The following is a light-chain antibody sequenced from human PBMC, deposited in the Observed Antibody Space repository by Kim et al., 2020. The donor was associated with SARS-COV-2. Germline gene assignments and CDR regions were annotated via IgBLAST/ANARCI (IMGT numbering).Light chain of an antibody. Sequence: QYVLTQPPSASGTPGQRVTISCSGSSSNIGSTTVNWYQQFPETAPKFLVDSHNQRPSGVPDRFSGSKSGTSASLAINGLQSEDEADYYCSAWDDSLDVYVFGTGTKVTVL. CDR3: SAWDDSLDVYV. J-gene: IGLJ1*01. CDR1: SSNIGSTT. CDR2: SHN. V-gene: IGLV1-44*01.